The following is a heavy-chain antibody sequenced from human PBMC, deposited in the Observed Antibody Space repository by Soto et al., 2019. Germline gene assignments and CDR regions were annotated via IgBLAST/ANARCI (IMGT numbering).Heavy chain of an antibody. V-gene: IGHV3-30*18. CDR3: AKVQEYSSSWYYYYYGMDV. CDR1: GFSFSSYG. Sequence: GGSLRLSCAVSGFSFSSYGMHWVRQAPGKGLEWVALISYDGSNKFYADSVKGRFTISRDNSKNTLYLQMNSLRAEDTAVYYCAKVQEYSSSWYYYYYGMDVWGQGTTVTVS. D-gene: IGHD6-13*01. J-gene: IGHJ6*02. CDR2: ISYDGSNK.